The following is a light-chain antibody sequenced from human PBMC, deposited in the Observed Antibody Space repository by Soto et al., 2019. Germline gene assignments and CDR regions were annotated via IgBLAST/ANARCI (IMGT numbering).Light chain of an antibody. CDR3: SSYTSSSIDYV. V-gene: IGLV2-14*01. CDR1: SSDVGGYNY. CDR2: EVS. Sequence: QSALTQPASVSGSPGPSITISCTGTSSDVGGYNYVSWYQQHPGKAPKLMIYEVSNRPSGVSNRFSGSKCGNTASLTISGLQAEDEADYYCSSYTSSSIDYVFGTGTKLTVL. J-gene: IGLJ1*01.